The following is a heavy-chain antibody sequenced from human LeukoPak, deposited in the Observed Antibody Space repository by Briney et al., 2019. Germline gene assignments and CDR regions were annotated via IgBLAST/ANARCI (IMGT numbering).Heavy chain of an antibody. Sequence: PSETLSLTCTVSGGSVSSGSYYGSWIRQPAGKGLEWIGRIYTSGSTNYNPSLKSRVTMSVVTSKNQFSLKLSSVTAADTAVYYCARDEIAGLYSSSWYIGYWGQGTLVTVSS. CDR3: ARDEIAGLYSSSWYIGY. CDR1: GGSVSSGSYY. J-gene: IGHJ4*02. CDR2: IYTSGST. D-gene: IGHD6-13*01. V-gene: IGHV4-61*02.